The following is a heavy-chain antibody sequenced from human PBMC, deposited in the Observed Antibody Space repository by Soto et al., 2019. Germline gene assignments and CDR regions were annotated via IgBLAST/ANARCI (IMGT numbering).Heavy chain of an antibody. J-gene: IGHJ4*02. V-gene: IGHV3-23*01. CDR3: AKDAGGSSYFDY. CDR1: GFTFSNYA. D-gene: IGHD1-26*01. CDR2: IVGSGAST. Sequence: GGSLRLSCAASGFTFSNYAMNWVRQAPGKGLEWVSGIVGSGASTNYADSVKGRFTISRDNSKNTLYLQMNSLRAEDTAVYYCAKDAGGSSYFDYWGQGTLVTVSS.